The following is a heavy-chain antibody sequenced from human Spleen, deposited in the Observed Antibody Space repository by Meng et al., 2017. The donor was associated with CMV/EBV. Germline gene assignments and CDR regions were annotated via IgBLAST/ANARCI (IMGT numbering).Heavy chain of an antibody. V-gene: IGHV4-59*12. J-gene: IGHJ6*02. CDR3: ARVNQAVLRFLEWLRGGDYYGMDV. CDR2: IYYSGST. D-gene: IGHD3-3*01. Sequence: SETLSLTCTVSGGSISSYYWSWIRQPPGKGLEWIGYIYYSGSTNYNPSLKSRVTISVDTSKNQFSLKLSSVTAADTAIYYCARVNQAVLRFLEWLRGGDYYGMDVWGQGTTVTVSS. CDR1: GGSISSYY.